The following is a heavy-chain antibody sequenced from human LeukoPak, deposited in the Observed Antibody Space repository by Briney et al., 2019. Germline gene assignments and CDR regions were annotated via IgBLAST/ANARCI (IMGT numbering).Heavy chain of an antibody. D-gene: IGHD3-22*01. V-gene: IGHV3-33*01. CDR2: IWYDGSNK. CDR3: ASSPNDSSGYYSGY. CDR1: GFTFSSYG. J-gene: IGHJ4*02. Sequence: PGGSLRLSCAASGFTFSSYGMHWVRQAPGKGREWVAVIWYDGSNKYYAGSVKGRFTISRDNSKSTLYLEMNSLRAEDTAVYYCASSPNDSSGYYSGYWGQGTLVTVSS.